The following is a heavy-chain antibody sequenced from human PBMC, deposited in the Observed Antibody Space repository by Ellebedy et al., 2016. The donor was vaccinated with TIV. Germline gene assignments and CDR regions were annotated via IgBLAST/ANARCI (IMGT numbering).Heavy chain of an antibody. CDR3: AKEIRGVAAIDS. Sequence: GESLKISXAASGFTFGDYGMSWVRQAPGKGLEWVSAVSANGRYTYLAASVKGRFTISRDNSKNALYLQMKSLTGGDTAVYYCAKEIRGVAAIDSWGQGTLVIVS. D-gene: IGHD3-10*01. V-gene: IGHV3-23*01. J-gene: IGHJ4*02. CDR1: GFTFGDYG. CDR2: VSANGRYT.